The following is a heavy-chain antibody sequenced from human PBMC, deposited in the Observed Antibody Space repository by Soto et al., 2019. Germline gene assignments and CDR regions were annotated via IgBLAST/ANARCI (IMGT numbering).Heavy chain of an antibody. CDR2: MNPNSGNT. J-gene: IGHJ6*03. Sequence: ASVKVSCKASGYTFTSYDINWVRQATGQGLEWMGWMNPNSGNTGYAQKFQGRVTMTRNTSISTAYMELSSLRSEDTAVYYCAIGGNYEDYYYYYMYVWGKGTTVTVSS. V-gene: IGHV1-8*01. CDR3: AIGGNYEDYYYYYMYV. CDR1: GYTFTSYD. D-gene: IGHD4-4*01.